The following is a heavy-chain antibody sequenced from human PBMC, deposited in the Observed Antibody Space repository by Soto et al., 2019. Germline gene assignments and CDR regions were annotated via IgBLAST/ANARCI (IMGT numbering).Heavy chain of an antibody. CDR1: GYSFSSYW. CDR3: ARLLYDSDAFDI. CDR2: IDPSDSYT. D-gene: IGHD3-22*01. J-gene: IGHJ3*02. Sequence: GESLKISCKGFGYSFSSYWISWVRQMPGKGLEWMGRIDPSDSYTNYSPSFQGHVTISADKSISTAYLQWSSLKASDTAMYYCARLLYDSDAFDIWGQGTMVTVSS. V-gene: IGHV5-10-1*01.